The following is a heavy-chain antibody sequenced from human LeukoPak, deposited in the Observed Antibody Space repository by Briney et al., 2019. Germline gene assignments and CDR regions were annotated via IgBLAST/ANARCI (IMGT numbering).Heavy chain of an antibody. CDR2: IYSNDEK. V-gene: IGHV2-5*01. Sequence: SGPTLVKPTQTLTLTCSFSGFSLNTRGVGVGWIRQPPGKSLEWLAFIYSNDEKRYSPSLKSRLTITKDTSKHQVFLTMTNMDPVDTATYYCAHRLSTSPFDYWGQGTLVTVSS. J-gene: IGHJ4*02. CDR1: GFSLNTRGVG. CDR3: AHRLSTSPFDY.